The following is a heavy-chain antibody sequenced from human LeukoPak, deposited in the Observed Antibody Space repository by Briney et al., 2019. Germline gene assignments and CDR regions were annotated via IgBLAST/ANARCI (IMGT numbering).Heavy chain of an antibody. CDR3: ARGSLRSFWSGLETPFDY. CDR2: ISPNSGGT. CDR1: GYTFTGYY. J-gene: IGHJ4*02. D-gene: IGHD3-3*01. V-gene: IGHV1-2*02. Sequence: GASVKVSCKASGYTFTGYYMHWVRQAPGQGLEWMGWISPNSGGTNYAQKFQGRVTMTWDTSISTAYMELSRLRSDDTAVYYCARGSLRSFWSGLETPFDYWGQGTLVTVSS.